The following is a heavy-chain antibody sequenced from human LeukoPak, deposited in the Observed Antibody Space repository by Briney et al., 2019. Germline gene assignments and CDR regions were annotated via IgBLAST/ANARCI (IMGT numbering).Heavy chain of an antibody. V-gene: IGHV4-59*01. CDR1: GGSISSYY. D-gene: IGHD1-26*01. J-gene: IGHJ4*02. CDR3: ARVGSGSYWDFDY. Sequence: PSETLSLTCTVSGGSISSYYWSWIRQPPGKGQEWIGYIYYSGSTNYNPSLKSRVTISVDTSKNQFSLKLSSVTAADTAVYYCARVGSGSYWDFDYWGQGTLVTVSS. CDR2: IYYSGST.